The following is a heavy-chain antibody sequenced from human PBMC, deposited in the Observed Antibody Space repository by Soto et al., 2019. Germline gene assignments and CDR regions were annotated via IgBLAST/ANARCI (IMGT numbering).Heavy chain of an antibody. Sequence: QITLKESGPMLVKPTQTLTLTCAFSGFSLTTTRVGVGWIRQPPGKALEWLAVIYWDNDDRYSPSLKSRLTITKDTSKNQVVLTITNMDPVDTGTYYCARVVITFGGVIEKDAFDMWGQGTMVTVSS. CDR2: IYWDNDD. J-gene: IGHJ3*02. D-gene: IGHD3-16*02. V-gene: IGHV2-5*02. CDR1: GFSLTTTRVG. CDR3: ARVVITFGGVIEKDAFDM.